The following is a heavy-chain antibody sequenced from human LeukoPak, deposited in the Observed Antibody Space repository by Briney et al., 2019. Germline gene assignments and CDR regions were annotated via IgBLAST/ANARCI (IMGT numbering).Heavy chain of an antibody. CDR3: ARAGYYRFDY. D-gene: IGHD2/OR15-2a*01. J-gene: IGHJ4*02. CDR1: GFTFSTSW. CDR2: INSDGTTI. Sequence: GGSLRLSCSASGFTFSTSWMHWVRQAPGKGLVLVSRINSDGTTIDYADSVKGRFTISRDNARNTLYLQMNSLGDEDTAVYYCARAGYYRFDYWGQGTLVTVSS. V-gene: IGHV3-74*01.